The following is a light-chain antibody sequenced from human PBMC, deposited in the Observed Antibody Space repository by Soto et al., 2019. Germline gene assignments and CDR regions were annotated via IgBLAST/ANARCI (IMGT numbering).Light chain of an antibody. J-gene: IGKJ1*01. V-gene: IGKV3-20*01. CDR2: GAS. CDR3: QQYGSSPWP. Sequence: ENVLTQSPGTLSLSQGEGATLSCRASQSVSRSYFAWYQQKPGQAPRLLIYGASTRATGIPDRFSGDGSGTDFTLTISRLEPEDFAVYYCQQYGSSPWPFGQGTKVETK. CDR1: QSVSRSY.